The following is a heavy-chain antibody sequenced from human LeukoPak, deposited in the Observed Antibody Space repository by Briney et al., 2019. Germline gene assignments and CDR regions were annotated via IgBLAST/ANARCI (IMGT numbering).Heavy chain of an antibody. CDR3: ARCYTYGTTWFGGLDV. D-gene: IGHD3-10*01. V-gene: IGHV3-23*01. CDR1: GFTFSSNA. CDR2: TGVSGT. Sequence: GGSLTLSRAASGFTFSSNAMTWVRQVLGKGLEWVSTTGVSGTYYADSVKGRFTISRDNSKNTLYLQMNSLRAEDTAVYYCARCYTYGTTWFGGLDVWGQGTTVTVS. J-gene: IGHJ6*02.